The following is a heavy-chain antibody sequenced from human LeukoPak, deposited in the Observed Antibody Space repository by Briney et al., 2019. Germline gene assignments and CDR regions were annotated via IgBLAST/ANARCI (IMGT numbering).Heavy chain of an antibody. CDR1: GLTFRNLK. D-gene: IGHD3-22*01. V-gene: IGHV3-48*03. J-gene: IGHJ1*01. CDR3: ATYSSLNRREFQY. CDR2: ISAGGRTT. Sequence: SGGSLRLSCAVSGLTFRNLKMNWVRQAPGKGLEWVSYISAGGRTTFYADSVTGRFTISRDNARNSLYLQMSSLRVGDTAVYYCATYSSLNRREFQYWGQGTLLTVSS.